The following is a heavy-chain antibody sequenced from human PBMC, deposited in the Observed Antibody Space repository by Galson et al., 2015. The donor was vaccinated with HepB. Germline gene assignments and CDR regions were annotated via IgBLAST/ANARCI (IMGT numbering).Heavy chain of an antibody. CDR1: GFTFSAYA. V-gene: IGHV3-30*04. Sequence: SLRLSCAASGFTFSAYAMHWVRQAPGKGLEWVALVSSDESNKYYADSVRGRFTISRDNSRNTVYLQMNSLRAEDTAAYYCARTFYFDYWGQGTLVTVSS. CDR3: ARTFYFDY. CDR2: VSSDESNK. J-gene: IGHJ4*02.